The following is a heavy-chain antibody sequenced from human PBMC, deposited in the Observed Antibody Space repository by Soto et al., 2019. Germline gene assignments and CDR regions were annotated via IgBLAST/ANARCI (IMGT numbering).Heavy chain of an antibody. V-gene: IGHV3-21*01. J-gene: IGHJ4*02. D-gene: IGHD4-17*01. CDR2: ISSSSSYI. CDR3: ARDGTTVYYFDY. CDR1: GFTFSSYS. Sequence: PGGSLRLSCAASGFTFSSYSMNWVRQAPGKGLEWVSSISSSSSYIYYADSVKGRFTISRDNAKNSLYLQMNSLRAEDTAVYYCARDGTTVYYFDYWGQGILVTVSS.